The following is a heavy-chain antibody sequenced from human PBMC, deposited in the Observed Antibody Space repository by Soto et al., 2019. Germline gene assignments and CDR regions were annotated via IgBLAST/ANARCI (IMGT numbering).Heavy chain of an antibody. CDR1: GFTFNSYA. CDR3: AKERGVPAANWFDP. D-gene: IGHD2-2*01. CDR2: ISGSGGST. Sequence: GGSLRLSCAACGFTFNSYAMSWVRQAPGKGLEWVSAISGSGGSTYYADSVKGRFTISRDTSKNTLYMQMNSLRAEDTAVYYCAKERGVPAANWFDPWGQGTLVTVSS. V-gene: IGHV3-23*01. J-gene: IGHJ5*02.